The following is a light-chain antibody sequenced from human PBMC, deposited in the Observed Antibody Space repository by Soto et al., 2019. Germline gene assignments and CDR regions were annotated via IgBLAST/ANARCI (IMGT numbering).Light chain of an antibody. J-gene: IGLJ3*02. CDR1: SSNIGNNS. CDR2: SLN. Sequence: QSVVTQPPSASGTPGQRVTISCSGSSSNIGNNSVTWYQQLPGTAPKLLIYSLNQRPSGVPDRFSGSKSGTSASLAISGLQSEDEADYYCAAWDDSLNGWVFGGGTKVTVL. V-gene: IGLV1-44*01. CDR3: AAWDDSLNGWV.